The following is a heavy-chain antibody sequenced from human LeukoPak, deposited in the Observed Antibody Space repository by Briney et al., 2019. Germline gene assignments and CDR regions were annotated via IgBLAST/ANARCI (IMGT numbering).Heavy chain of an antibody. CDR3: ARGRDYGGISGAIDY. D-gene: IGHD4-23*01. CDR2: INHSGST. Sequence: SETLSLTCAVYGGSFSGHYWSWIRQPPGKGLEWIGEINHSGSTNYNPSLKSRVTISVDTSKNQFSLKLSSVTAADTAVYYCARGRDYGGISGAIDYWGQGTLVTVSS. CDR1: GGSFSGHY. V-gene: IGHV4-34*01. J-gene: IGHJ4*02.